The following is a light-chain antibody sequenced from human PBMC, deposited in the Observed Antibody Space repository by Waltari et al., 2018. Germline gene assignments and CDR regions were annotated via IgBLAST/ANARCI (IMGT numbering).Light chain of an antibody. J-gene: IGKJ2*01. V-gene: IGKV1-5*03. CDR2: QAS. CDR1: QTISDW. Sequence: DIQMTQSPSPLSASVGDTVTITCRASQTISDWLAWYQQKPGKAPKLLIYQASSLESGVPSRFSGSGSGTEFTLTINSLQPDDSATYYCQQFNSFSRTFGQGTKLEI. CDR3: QQFNSFSRT.